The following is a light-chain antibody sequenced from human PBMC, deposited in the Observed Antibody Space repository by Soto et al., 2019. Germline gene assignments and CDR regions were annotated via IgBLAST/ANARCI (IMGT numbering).Light chain of an antibody. Sequence: QSALTQPASVSGSPGQSITISCTGTSSDVDGYNYVSWYQQHPGKAPKLMIYDVSNRPSGVSNRFSGSKSGNTASLTISGRQAEDEADYYCSSYTSSSTLGVFGTGTKLTVL. CDR3: SSYTSSSTLGV. J-gene: IGLJ1*01. CDR1: SSDVDGYNY. V-gene: IGLV2-14*01. CDR2: DVS.